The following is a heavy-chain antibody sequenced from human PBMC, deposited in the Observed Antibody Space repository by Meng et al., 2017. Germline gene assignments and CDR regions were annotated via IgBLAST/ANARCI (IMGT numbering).Heavy chain of an antibody. CDR2: AYSRSKWYH. V-gene: IGHV6-1*02. J-gene: IGHJ4*02. CDR1: WYSVSSNSSA. CDR3: ARGSYTFDS. D-gene: IGHD4-11*01. Sequence: QSGTRKVNPSPTISLCCSISWYSVSSNSSAWNLIRQTPSRGLEWLRRAYSRSKWYHDYAESVKSRISIDPDTSKNQFTLQLRSVTPEYSAVYYCARGSYTFDSWGQRTLVTISS.